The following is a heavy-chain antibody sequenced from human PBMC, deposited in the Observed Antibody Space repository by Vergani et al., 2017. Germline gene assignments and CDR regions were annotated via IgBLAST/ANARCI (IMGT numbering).Heavy chain of an antibody. J-gene: IGHJ3*01. CDR1: FDSIRNLY. CDR3: ARDGGEYDKDALDV. V-gene: IGHV4-59*11. D-gene: IGHD2-21*01. Sequence: QVQLQESGPGLVKSSETLSLTCSVSFDSIRNLYCNWIRQPPGKGLEWIGSIHYSENTNYNPSLRSRAIMSVAASKKQFSLKLTSVTAADTAVYYCARDGGEYDKDALDVWGQGTKVTVTS. CDR2: IHYSENT.